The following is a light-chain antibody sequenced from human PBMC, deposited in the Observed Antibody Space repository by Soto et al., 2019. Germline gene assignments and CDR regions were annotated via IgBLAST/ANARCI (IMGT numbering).Light chain of an antibody. CDR2: AAS. Sequence: DIQMTQSPSSLSASVGDRVTITCRASQSISSYLNWYQQKPGKAPKLLIYAASSLQSGVPSRFSGSGSETDFTLTISNLQPEDFATYYCQQSYSTPETFGPGTKVDIK. J-gene: IGKJ3*01. CDR1: QSISSY. V-gene: IGKV1-39*01. CDR3: QQSYSTPET.